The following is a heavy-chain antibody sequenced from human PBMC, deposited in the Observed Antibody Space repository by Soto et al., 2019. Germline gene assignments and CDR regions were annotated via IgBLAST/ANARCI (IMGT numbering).Heavy chain of an antibody. J-gene: IGHJ3*02. CDR2: IYYSGST. CDR3: ARTYYDILTGYYAFDI. Sequence: SETLSLTCTVSGGSISSYYWSWIRQPPGKGLEWIGYIYYSGSTNYNPSLKSRVTISVDTSKNQFSLKLSSVTAADPAVYYCARTYYDILTGYYAFDIWGQGTMVTVSS. D-gene: IGHD3-9*01. CDR1: GGSISSYY. V-gene: IGHV4-59*01.